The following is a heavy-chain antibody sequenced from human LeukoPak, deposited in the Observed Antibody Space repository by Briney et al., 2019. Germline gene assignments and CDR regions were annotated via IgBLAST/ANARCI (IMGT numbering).Heavy chain of an antibody. V-gene: IGHV3-7*03. CDR1: GFTFSNYA. J-gene: IGHJ6*03. D-gene: IGHD4-17*01. CDR2: IKQDGSEK. Sequence: AGGSLRLSCAASGFTFSNYAMSWVRQAPGKGLEWVANIKQDGSEKYYVDSVKGRLTISRDNAKNSLYLQMNSLRAEDTAVYYCARGVGDPTYYMGVWGKGTTVTISS. CDR3: ARGVGDPTYYMGV.